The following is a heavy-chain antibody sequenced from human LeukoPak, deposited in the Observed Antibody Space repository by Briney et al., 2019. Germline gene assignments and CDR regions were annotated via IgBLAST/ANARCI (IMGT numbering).Heavy chain of an antibody. CDR1: GFTFSDYA. CDR2: ISTRGPGP. D-gene: IGHD2-2*01. J-gene: IGHJ4*02. Sequence: GGSLRLSCVASGFTFSDYAMNWVRQAPGKRLEWVSVISTRGPGPYYADSVKGRFTISRDNSKNTLYLQMNNLRAEDTAMYYCAKGGPWGFCTMTTCYGLGGWGQGTLLTVSS. CDR3: AKGGPWGFCTMTTCYGLGG. V-gene: IGHV3-23*01.